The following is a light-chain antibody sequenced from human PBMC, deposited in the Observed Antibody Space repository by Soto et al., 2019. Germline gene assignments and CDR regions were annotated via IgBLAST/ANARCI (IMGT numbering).Light chain of an antibody. CDR3: QKYNSAPLT. V-gene: IGKV1-27*01. CDR1: QGVSNY. J-gene: IGKJ4*01. CDR2: AAS. Sequence: EIQITQSQSSLSASVGDRVTIPCRASQGVSNYLAWYQQKPGKFPKLLIYAASTLQSGVPYRFSGSGSGTDFTLTISSLQPEDVATYYCQKYNSAPLTFGGGTKVDIK.